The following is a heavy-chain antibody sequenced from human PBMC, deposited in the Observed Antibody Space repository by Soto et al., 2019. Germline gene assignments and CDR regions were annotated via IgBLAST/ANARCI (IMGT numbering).Heavy chain of an antibody. CDR2: VSYNGGDK. Sequence: GGSLRLSCAASGFTFSSYGMYWVRQAPGKGLEWVAVVSYNGGDKYYADSVKGRFTVSRDNSKNTVYLQMNSQRAEDTAMYYCAKRDSSYGHEYLDYWGQGTRVTVSS. CDR1: GFTFSSYG. CDR3: AKRDSSYGHEYLDY. V-gene: IGHV3-30*18. J-gene: IGHJ4*02. D-gene: IGHD3-16*01.